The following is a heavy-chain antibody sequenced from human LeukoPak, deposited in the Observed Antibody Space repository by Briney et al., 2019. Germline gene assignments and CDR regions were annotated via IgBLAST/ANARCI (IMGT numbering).Heavy chain of an antibody. CDR2: IYSGGST. D-gene: IGHD3-10*01. CDR1: GFTVSSNY. CDR3: AREYGSGSYLPVDP. J-gene: IGHJ5*02. V-gene: IGHV3-66*01. Sequence: PRGSLRLSCAASGFTVSSNYMSWVRQAPGKGLEWVSVIYSGGSTYYADSVKGRFTISRDNSKNTLYLQMNSLRAEDTAVYYCAREYGSGSYLPVDPWGQGTLVTVSS.